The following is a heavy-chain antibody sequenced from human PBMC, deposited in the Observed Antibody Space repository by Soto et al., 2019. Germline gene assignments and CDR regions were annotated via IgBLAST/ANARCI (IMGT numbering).Heavy chain of an antibody. V-gene: IGHV2-70*01. CDR1: GFSLSTGGMC. J-gene: IGHJ4*02. D-gene: IGHD2-8*01. Sequence: SGPTLVNPTQTLTLTCTFAGFSLSTGGMCVNWIRQPPGKALEWLALIDWDDDEYYNTSLKTRLTISKDTSKKQVVLTMTNMDPVDTATYYCARTFNGFPDYWGQGTLVTVSS. CDR3: ARTFNGFPDY. CDR2: IDWDDDE.